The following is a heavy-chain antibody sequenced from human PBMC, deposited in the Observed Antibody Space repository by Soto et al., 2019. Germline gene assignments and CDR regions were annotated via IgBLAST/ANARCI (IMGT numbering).Heavy chain of an antibody. V-gene: IGHV3-30*18. CDR3: ANMDRDSSGWYESGLDYYYGMDV. CDR1: GFTFSSYG. Sequence: QVQLVESGGGVVQPGRSLRLSCAASGFTFSSYGMHWVRQAPGKGLEWVAVISYDGSNKYYADSVKGRFTISRDNSKNTLYLQMNSLRAEDTAVYYCANMDRDSSGWYESGLDYYYGMDVWGQGTTVTVSS. J-gene: IGHJ6*02. D-gene: IGHD6-19*01. CDR2: ISYDGSNK.